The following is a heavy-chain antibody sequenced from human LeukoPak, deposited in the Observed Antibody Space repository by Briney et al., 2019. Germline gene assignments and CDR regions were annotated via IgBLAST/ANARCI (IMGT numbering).Heavy chain of an antibody. D-gene: IGHD6-13*01. J-gene: IGHJ6*02. Sequence: ASVKVSCKASGYTFTGYYMHWVRQAPGQGLEWMGWINPNSGGTNYAQKFQGWVTMTRDTSISTAYMELSRLRSDDTAVYYCARVERAAGTYYYYYGMDVWGQGTTVTVSS. CDR1: GYTFTGYY. CDR2: INPNSGGT. CDR3: ARVERAAGTYYYYYGMDV. V-gene: IGHV1-2*04.